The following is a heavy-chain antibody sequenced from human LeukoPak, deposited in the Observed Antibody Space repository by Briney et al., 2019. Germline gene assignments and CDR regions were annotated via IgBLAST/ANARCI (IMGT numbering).Heavy chain of an antibody. V-gene: IGHV4-34*01. CDR3: ARYGTYLGYSYGRDWFDP. CDR2: INHSGST. CDR1: GGTISRYY. D-gene: IGHD5-18*01. J-gene: IGHJ5*02. Sequence: SETVSLTCTVSGGTISRYYWSWIRQPPGKGLEWIGEINHSGSTNYNPSLKSRVTISVDTSKNQFSLKLSSVTAADTAVYYCARYGTYLGYSYGRDWFDPWGQGTPVTVSS.